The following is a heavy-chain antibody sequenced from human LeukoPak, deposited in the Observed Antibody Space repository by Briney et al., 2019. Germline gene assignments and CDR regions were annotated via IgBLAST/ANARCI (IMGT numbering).Heavy chain of an antibody. J-gene: IGHJ4*02. V-gene: IGHV3-21*01. CDR3: ASDREARFAYYFDY. CDR1: GFTFSSYS. Sequence: GGSLRLSCAASGFTFSSYSMNWVRQAPGKGLEWVSSISSSSSYIYYADSVKGRFTISRDNAKNSLYLQMNSLRAEDTAVYYCASDREARFAYYFDYWGQGTLVTVSS. D-gene: IGHD6-6*01. CDR2: ISSSSSYI.